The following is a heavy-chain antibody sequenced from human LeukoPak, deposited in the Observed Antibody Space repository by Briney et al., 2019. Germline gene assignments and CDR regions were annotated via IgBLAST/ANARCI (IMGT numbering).Heavy chain of an antibody. J-gene: IGHJ3*02. CDR1: GFTFSSYG. CDR3: ARVGGYFDAFDI. D-gene: IGHD3-22*01. Sequence: GGSLRLSCAASGFTFSSYGMHWVRQAPGKGLVWVSRINSDGSSTSYADSVKGRFTISRDNAKNTLYLQMNSLRAEDTAVYYCARVGGYFDAFDIWGQGTMVTVSS. V-gene: IGHV3-74*01. CDR2: INSDGSST.